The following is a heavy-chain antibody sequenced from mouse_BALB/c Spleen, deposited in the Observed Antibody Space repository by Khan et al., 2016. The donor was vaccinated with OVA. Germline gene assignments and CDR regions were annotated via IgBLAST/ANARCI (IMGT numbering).Heavy chain of an antibody. CDR3: ARQPYYHYNSMDY. CDR2: IWSGGTT. Sequence: QVQLKESGPGLAAPSQSLSITCTISGFSLTTYGVHWVRQPPGKGLEWLVVIWSGGTTNYNSALKSRLTITKDNSQRQVFLKMNSLQTDDTAIYFCARQPYYHYNSMDYWGQGTSVTVSS. CDR1: GFSLTTYG. V-gene: IGHV2-6-1*01. J-gene: IGHJ4*01. D-gene: IGHD2-10*01.